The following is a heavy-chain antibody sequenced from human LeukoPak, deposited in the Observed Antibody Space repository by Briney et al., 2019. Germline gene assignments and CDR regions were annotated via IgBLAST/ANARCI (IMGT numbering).Heavy chain of an antibody. V-gene: IGHV3-21*01. CDR3: ARGPTGDFDY. J-gene: IGHJ4*02. Sequence: GGSLRLSCAASGFTFSSYSMNWVRQAPGKGLEWVSSISSSSSYIYYADSVKGRFTISRDNAKDSLYLQMNSLRAEDTAVYYCARGPTGDFDYWGQGTLVTVSS. D-gene: IGHD7-27*01. CDR2: ISSSSSYI. CDR1: GFTFSSYS.